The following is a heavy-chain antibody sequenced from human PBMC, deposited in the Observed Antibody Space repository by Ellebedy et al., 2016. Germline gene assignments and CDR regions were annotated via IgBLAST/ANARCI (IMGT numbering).Heavy chain of an antibody. CDR2: IYYSGST. V-gene: IGHV4-39*01. Sequence: SETLSLXCTVSGGSISSSSYYWGWIRQPPGKGLEWIGSIYYSGSTYYNPSLKSRVTISVDTSKNQFSLKLSSVTAADTAVYYCARLRYCGGDCYPGGYFDYWGQGTLVTVSS. J-gene: IGHJ4*02. D-gene: IGHD2-21*02. CDR1: GGSISSSSYY. CDR3: ARLRYCGGDCYPGGYFDY.